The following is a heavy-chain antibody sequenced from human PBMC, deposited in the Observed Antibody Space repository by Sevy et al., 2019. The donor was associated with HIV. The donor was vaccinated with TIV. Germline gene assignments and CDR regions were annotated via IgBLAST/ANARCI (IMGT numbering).Heavy chain of an antibody. J-gene: IGHJ4*02. CDR3: AIGVASSGAYKFDY. Sequence: SETLSLTCTVSGGSVGNDDYYWSWIRQPPGKGLEWIGYIFYSGSTYYNPSLKSRGSISVDTSKNHFSLRLRSVTAADTAVYYCAIGVASSGAYKFDYWGPGTLVTVSS. V-gene: IGHV4-30-4*01. CDR1: GGSVGNDDYY. CDR2: IFYSGST. D-gene: IGHD6-13*01.